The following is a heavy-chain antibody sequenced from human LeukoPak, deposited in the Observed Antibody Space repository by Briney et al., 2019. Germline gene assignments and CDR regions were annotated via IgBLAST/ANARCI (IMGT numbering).Heavy chain of an antibody. CDR3: ARVVSGIDY. CDR2: XLTEGSNX. Sequence: GGSLRLSXAASGFTXXXXXXXXXGQAPGKXVEWVAXXLTEGSNXXXXXXXXGRXXXXXDNSXNPMYLQMNRLRAEDTAMYYCARVVSGIDYWGQGALVTVSS. J-gene: IGHJ4*02. CDR1: GFTXXXXX. V-gene: IGHV3-33*08. D-gene: IGHD2/OR15-2a*01.